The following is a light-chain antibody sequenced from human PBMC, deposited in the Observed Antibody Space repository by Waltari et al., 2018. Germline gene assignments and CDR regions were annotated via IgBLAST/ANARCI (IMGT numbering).Light chain of an antibody. J-gene: IGLJ1*01. CDR3: AAWDDTLNGYV. Sequence: QSVLTQPPSASGTPGQRVTISCSGSSSNIGSNTVNYYQHLPGPAPKLLSYSNDRRPSGVPDRFSGSKSGTSASLAISGLQYEDEADYYCAAWDDTLNGYVFGTGTKVT. CDR2: SND. V-gene: IGLV1-44*01. CDR1: SSNIGSNT.